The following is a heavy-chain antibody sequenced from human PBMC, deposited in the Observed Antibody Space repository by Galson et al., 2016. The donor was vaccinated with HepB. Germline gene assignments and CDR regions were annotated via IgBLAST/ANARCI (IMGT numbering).Heavy chain of an antibody. CDR2: ISGGSSYI. Sequence: SLRLSCAASGFTFSSYSMNWVRQAPGKGLEWVSFISGGSSYIWNADSVKGRFTVSRDNAKNSLYLQMNSLRVEDTAVYYCAIVVVIGGSEPFDLWGQGTMVTVSS. CDR3: AIVVVIGGSEPFDL. V-gene: IGHV3-21*01. CDR1: GFTFSSYS. D-gene: IGHD3-22*01. J-gene: IGHJ3*01.